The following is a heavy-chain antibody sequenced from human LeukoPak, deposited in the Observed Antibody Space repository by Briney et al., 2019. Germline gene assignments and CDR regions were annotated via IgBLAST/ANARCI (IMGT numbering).Heavy chain of an antibody. J-gene: IGHJ6*02. CDR3: ARHKDYYGSGMDV. CDR2: IYYSGST. D-gene: IGHD3-10*01. V-gene: IGHV4-59*08. CDR1: GGSISSYY. Sequence: SETLSLTCTVSGGSISSYYWSWIRQPPGKGLEWIGYIYYSGSTNYNPSLKSRVTISVDTSKNQFSLKLSSVTAADTAVYYCARHKDYYGSGMDVWGQGTTVTVSS.